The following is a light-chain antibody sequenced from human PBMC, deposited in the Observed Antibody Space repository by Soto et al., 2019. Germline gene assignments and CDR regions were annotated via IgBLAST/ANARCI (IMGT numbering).Light chain of an antibody. V-gene: IGLV2-14*03. CDR1: SSDIGGYNY. J-gene: IGLJ1*01. CDR3: CSYTSDNTYV. CDR2: DVN. Sequence: QSALTQPASVSGSPGQSITISCSGSSSDIGGYNYVSWYQQHPGRAPRVMIYDVNNRPSGVSDRFSGSKSGNTATLTISGLQAEDEADYYCCSYTSDNTYVFASGTQLTVL.